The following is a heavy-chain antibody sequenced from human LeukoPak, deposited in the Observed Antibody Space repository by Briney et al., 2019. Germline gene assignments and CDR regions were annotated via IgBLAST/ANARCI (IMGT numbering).Heavy chain of an antibody. V-gene: IGHV4-39*01. D-gene: IGHD3-3*01. Sequence: SETLSLTCTVSGVSISSTNFYWGWIRQPPGKGLEWIGSIYYSGTTYYNPSLKSRVTISVDTSKKQFSLKLSSVTAADTAVYYCARLPRYDFWSWGQGTLVTVSS. J-gene: IGHJ4*02. CDR1: GVSISSTNFY. CDR2: IYYSGTT. CDR3: ARLPRYDFWS.